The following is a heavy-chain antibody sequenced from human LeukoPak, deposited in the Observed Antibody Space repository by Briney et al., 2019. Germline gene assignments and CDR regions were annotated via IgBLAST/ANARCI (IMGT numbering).Heavy chain of an antibody. D-gene: IGHD7-27*01. CDR1: GFSFSTYT. CDR2: MTSSSSSI. J-gene: IGHJ4*02. V-gene: IGHV3-21*01. Sequence: GGSLRLSCATSGFSFSTYTMNWVRQAPGKGLEWVSSMTSSSSSIYYVDSVKGRFTISRDNAKNSLYLQMNSLRAEDTAVYYCASSLSGASGYWGQGTLVTVSS. CDR3: ASSLSGASGY.